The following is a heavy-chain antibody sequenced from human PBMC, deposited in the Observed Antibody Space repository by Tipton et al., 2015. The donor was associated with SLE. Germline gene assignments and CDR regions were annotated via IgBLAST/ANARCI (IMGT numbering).Heavy chain of an antibody. CDR3: ARDGREYFDY. Sequence: TLSLTCTVSGGSISSTNYYWGWIRQPPGKGLEWIGSIYYSGSTNYNPSLKSRVTISVDTSKNQFSLKLSSVTAADTAVYYCARDGREYFDYWGQGTLVTVSS. D-gene: IGHD1-1*01. J-gene: IGHJ4*02. V-gene: IGHV4-39*07. CDR1: GGSISSTNYY. CDR2: IYYSGST.